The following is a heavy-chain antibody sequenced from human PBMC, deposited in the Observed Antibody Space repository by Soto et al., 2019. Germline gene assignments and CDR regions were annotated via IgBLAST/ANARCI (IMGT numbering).Heavy chain of an antibody. CDR2: ISYGGST. Sequence: SETLSLTCSVSGGSINSSKYWAWVRQSPGRGLEWIGTISYGGSTYYNPSLQSRVTISVDASKNHFALRLISATAADTSTYFCARFVLLWFGVRNYFDYWGQGTLVTVSS. J-gene: IGHJ4*02. V-gene: IGHV4-39*02. CDR1: GGSINSSKY. D-gene: IGHD3-10*01. CDR3: ARFVLLWFGVRNYFDY.